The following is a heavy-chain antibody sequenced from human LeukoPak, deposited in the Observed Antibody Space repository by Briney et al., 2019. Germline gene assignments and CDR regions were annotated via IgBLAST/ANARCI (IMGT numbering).Heavy chain of an antibody. CDR2: ISYDGSNK. V-gene: IGHV3-30*18. D-gene: IGHD4-11*01. CDR1: GFTFSSYG. Sequence: GRSLRLSCAASGFTFSSYGMHWVRQAPGKGLEWVAVISYDGSNKYYADSVKGRFTISRDNSKNTLYLQMNSLRAEDTAVYYCAKVDDYSNDYWGQGTLVTVSS. CDR3: AKVDDYSNDY. J-gene: IGHJ4*02.